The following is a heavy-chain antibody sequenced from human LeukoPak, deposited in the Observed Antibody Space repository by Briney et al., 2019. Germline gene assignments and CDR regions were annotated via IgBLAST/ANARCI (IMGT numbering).Heavy chain of an antibody. D-gene: IGHD3-10*01. CDR3: ARDFLRGAPDYLDL. V-gene: IGHV3-30*04. Sequence: GGSLRLSCTASGFTLSSYPFHWVRQAPGKGLQWVAVIGYDGVNKFYTDSVKGRFTISRDDSKSTLYLQMDSLRADDTAVYYCARDFLRGAPDYLDLWGQGTLVTVSS. J-gene: IGHJ4*02. CDR1: GFTLSSYP. CDR2: IGYDGVNK.